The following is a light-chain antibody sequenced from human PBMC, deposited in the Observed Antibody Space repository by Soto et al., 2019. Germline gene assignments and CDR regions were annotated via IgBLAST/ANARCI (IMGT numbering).Light chain of an antibody. CDR2: GAF. Sequence: EIVMPQSPATLSVSPGARAILSCRATQSVSSNLARYQKKPGQAPRLLIYGAFTTSTGIPPRFSGSGAGTEVTLTISSLQSEDFAVYSGQQYNNWPTWTFGQGTKVEIK. CDR1: QSVSSN. J-gene: IGKJ1*01. V-gene: IGKV3-15*01. CDR3: QQYNNWPTWT.